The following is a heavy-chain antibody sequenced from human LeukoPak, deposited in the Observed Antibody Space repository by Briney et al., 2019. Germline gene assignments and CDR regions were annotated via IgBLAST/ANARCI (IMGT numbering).Heavy chain of an antibody. CDR3: ARAVFSGSYQPLDY. Sequence: ASVKVSCKASGGTFSSYAISWVRQAPGQGLEWMGGIIPIFGTANYAQKFQGRVTITADKSTSTAYMELSSLRSEDTAVYYCARAVFSGSYQPLDYWGQGTLVTVSS. D-gene: IGHD1-26*01. CDR2: IIPIFGTA. J-gene: IGHJ4*02. V-gene: IGHV1-69*06. CDR1: GGTFSSYA.